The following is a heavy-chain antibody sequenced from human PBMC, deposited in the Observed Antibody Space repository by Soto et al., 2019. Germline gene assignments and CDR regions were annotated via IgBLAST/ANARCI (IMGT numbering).Heavy chain of an antibody. V-gene: IGHV4-39*01. CDR1: GGSISSSSYY. Sequence: SETLSLTCTVSGGSISSSSYYWGWIRQPPGKGLEWIGSIYYSGSTYYNPSLKSRVTISVDTTKNQFSLKLSSVTAADTAGYYCAILFFYYGSPYRCLLYFSGQGSLVPVSS. D-gene: IGHD3-10*01. CDR3: AILFFYYGSPYRCLLYF. CDR2: IYYSGST. J-gene: IGHJ4*02.